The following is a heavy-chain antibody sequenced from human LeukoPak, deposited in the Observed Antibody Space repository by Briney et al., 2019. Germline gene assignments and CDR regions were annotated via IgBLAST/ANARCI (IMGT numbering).Heavy chain of an antibody. Sequence: GGSLGLSCAASGFTFSSYAMSWVRQAPGKGLEWVSGIGGSGGSTYYADSVKGRFTISRDNSKNTLYLQMNSLRAEDTAVYYCAKSAPYGDYVPPRYFDYWGQGILVTVSS. V-gene: IGHV3-23*01. J-gene: IGHJ4*02. D-gene: IGHD4-17*01. CDR1: GFTFSSYA. CDR2: IGGSGGST. CDR3: AKSAPYGDYVPPRYFDY.